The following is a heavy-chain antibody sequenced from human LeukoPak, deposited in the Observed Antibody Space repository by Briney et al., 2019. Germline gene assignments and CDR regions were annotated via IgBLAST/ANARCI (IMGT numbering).Heavy chain of an antibody. CDR2: ISGSGDST. CDR1: GFTFSNYA. Sequence: SGGSLRLSCAASGFTFSNYAMRWVRQAPGKGLEWVSGISGSGDSTYYADSVKGRFTISRDNSKNTLYLQMNSLRAEDTAVYYCAKWGNYYDSSGYLDYWGQGTLVTVSS. J-gene: IGHJ4*02. V-gene: IGHV3-23*01. D-gene: IGHD3-22*01. CDR3: AKWGNYYDSSGYLDY.